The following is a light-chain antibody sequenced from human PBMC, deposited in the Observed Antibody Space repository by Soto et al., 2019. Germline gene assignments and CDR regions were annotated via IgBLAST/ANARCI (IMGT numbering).Light chain of an antibody. CDR3: QQYSNWPGT. V-gene: IGKV3-15*01. CDR2: GAS. Sequence: EIVMTQSPATLSVSPGEKATLSCRASQSVTSYLAWYQQTPGQAPRLLIQGASASATDVPARFSGSGSGTEFTLTISSLQSEDFAVYYCQQYSNWPGTFGQGTKVEI. J-gene: IGKJ1*01. CDR1: QSVTSY.